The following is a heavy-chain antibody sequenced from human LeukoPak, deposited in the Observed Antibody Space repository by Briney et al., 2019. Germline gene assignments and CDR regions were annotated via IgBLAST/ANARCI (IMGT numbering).Heavy chain of an antibody. Sequence: PGGSLRLSCAASGFTFSSHGIHWVRQAPGKGLEWVAVISSDGNDKYYADSVKGRFTISRDNSKNRLYLQMNSLRAEDTAVYYCARDSSVVPAATDYFDYWGQGTLVTVSS. CDR2: ISSDGNDK. CDR1: GFTFSSHG. J-gene: IGHJ4*02. CDR3: ARDSSVVPAATDYFDY. V-gene: IGHV3-30*03. D-gene: IGHD2-2*01.